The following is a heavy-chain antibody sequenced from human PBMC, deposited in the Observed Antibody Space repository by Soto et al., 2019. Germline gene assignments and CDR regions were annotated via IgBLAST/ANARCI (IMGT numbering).Heavy chain of an antibody. Sequence: SVKVSCKASGFTFTSSAVQWVRQARGQRLEWIGWIVVGSGNTNYAQKFQERVTITRDMSTSTAYMELSSLRSEDTAVYYCAADPRWDSYYFDYWGQGTLVTVSS. CDR2: IVVGSGNT. CDR3: AADPRWDSYYFDY. CDR1: GFTFTSSA. D-gene: IGHD1-26*01. V-gene: IGHV1-58*01. J-gene: IGHJ4*02.